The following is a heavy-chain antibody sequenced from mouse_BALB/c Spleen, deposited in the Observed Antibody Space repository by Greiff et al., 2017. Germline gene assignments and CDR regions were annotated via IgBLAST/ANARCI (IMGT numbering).Heavy chain of an antibody. D-gene: IGHD3-1*01. CDR3: ERVGDYYFDD. CDR1: GFTFSDYG. Sequence: DVQLVESGGGLVQPGGSRKLSCAASGFTFSDYGMAWVRQAPGKGLEWVAFISNLAYSIYYADTVTGRFTITRENAKNTLYLEMSSLRSEETAMYYCERVGDYYFDDWGQGNTLTVAS. V-gene: IGHV5-15*02. CDR2: ISNLAYSI. J-gene: IGHJ2*01.